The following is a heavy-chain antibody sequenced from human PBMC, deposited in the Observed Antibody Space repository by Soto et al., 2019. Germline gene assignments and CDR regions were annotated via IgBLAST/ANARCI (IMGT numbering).Heavy chain of an antibody. CDR1: GGSISSSSYY. D-gene: IGHD3-10*01. CDR3: ARRYGSAFDI. Sequence: SETLSLTCTVFGGSISSSSYYWGWIRQPPGKGLEWIGSIYYSGYTYYNPSLKSRVTISVDTSKNQFSLKLTSVTAADTPVYYCARRYGSAFDIWGQGTMVPVSS. V-gene: IGHV4-39*07. J-gene: IGHJ3*02. CDR2: IYYSGYT.